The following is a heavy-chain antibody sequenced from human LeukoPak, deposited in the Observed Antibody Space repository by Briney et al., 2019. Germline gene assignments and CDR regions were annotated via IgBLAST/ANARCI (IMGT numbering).Heavy chain of an antibody. V-gene: IGHV1-69*05. D-gene: IGHD7-27*01. CDR2: IIPIFGTA. Sequence: SVKVSCKASGGTFSSYAISWVRQAPGQGLEWMGGIIPIFGTANYAQKFQGRVTITTDESTSTAYMELSSLRSEDTAVHYCARADWGSYYFDYWGQGTLVTVSS. CDR1: GGTFSSYA. CDR3: ARADWGSYYFDY. J-gene: IGHJ4*02.